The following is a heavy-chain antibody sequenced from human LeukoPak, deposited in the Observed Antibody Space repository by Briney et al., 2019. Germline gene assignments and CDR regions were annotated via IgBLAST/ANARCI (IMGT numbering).Heavy chain of an antibody. CDR2: IYYSGST. CDR3: ARGRITMIVVDY. Sequence: PETLSLTCTVSGGSISSSSYYWGWIRQPPGKGLEWIGSIYYSGSTYYNPSLKSRVTISVDTSKNQFSLKLSSVTAADTAVYYCARGRITMIVVDYWGQGTLVTVSS. CDR1: GGSISSSSYY. J-gene: IGHJ4*02. V-gene: IGHV4-39*01. D-gene: IGHD3-22*01.